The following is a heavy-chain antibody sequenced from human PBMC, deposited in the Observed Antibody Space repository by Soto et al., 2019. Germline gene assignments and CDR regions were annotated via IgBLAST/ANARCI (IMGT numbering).Heavy chain of an antibody. CDR3: ARGWGRIFDY. Sequence: SETLSLTCTVSGDSINSGGYYWSWIRQHPGKGLEWIGHIHHSGSTNYNPSLKSRVTISIDTSKNQFSLKLSSVTAADTAVYYCARGWGRIFDYWGQGTLVTVSS. V-gene: IGHV4-31*03. CDR1: GDSINSGGYY. J-gene: IGHJ4*02. D-gene: IGHD7-27*01. CDR2: IHHSGST.